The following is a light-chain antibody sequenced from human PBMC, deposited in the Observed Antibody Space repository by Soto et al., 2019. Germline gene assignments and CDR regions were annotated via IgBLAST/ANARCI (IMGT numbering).Light chain of an antibody. V-gene: IGLV2-23*03. J-gene: IGLJ1*01. CDR3: CSYAGYSSFV. Sequence: QSALTQPASVSWSPGQSITISCTGPSSDLWGYNLVSWYQQSPRKAPTLIMSEGNKRPSGVSHRFSGPKSGNSASLTISGIQAEDEADYYCCSYAGYSSFVFGTGTKVTVL. CDR1: SSDLWGYNL. CDR2: EGN.